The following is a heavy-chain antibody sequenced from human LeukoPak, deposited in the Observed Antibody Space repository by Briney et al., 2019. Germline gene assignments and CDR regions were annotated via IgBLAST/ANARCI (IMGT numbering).Heavy chain of an antibody. J-gene: IGHJ4*02. CDR3: ARDREDRGWS. V-gene: IGHV3-30*04. CDR2: VRYDGNNP. CDR1: GFTFNSYA. Sequence: GGSLRLSCAASGFTFNSYALHWVRQAPGKGLDWVAFVRYDGNNPYYSASVKGRFTISRDNSKNTLYLQMNSLRAEDTAVYYCARDREDRGWSWGQGTLVTVSS. D-gene: IGHD2-15*01.